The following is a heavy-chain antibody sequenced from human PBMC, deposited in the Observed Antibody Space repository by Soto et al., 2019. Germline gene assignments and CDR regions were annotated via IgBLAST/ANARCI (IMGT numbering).Heavy chain of an antibody. J-gene: IGHJ4*02. V-gene: IGHV3-30*03. CDR1: GFDFRSYG. Sequence: QVQLVESGGGVIQPGRSLRLACAASGFDFRSYGIHWVRQAPGRGREWVAAASYDGSETYYADSAKGRFTVSKEISKNTVFLQMNALRHEDTAVYFCVRDSGWPILNFDSWGQGTLVTVSS. D-gene: IGHD3-10*01. CDR2: ASYDGSET. CDR3: VRDSGWPILNFDS.